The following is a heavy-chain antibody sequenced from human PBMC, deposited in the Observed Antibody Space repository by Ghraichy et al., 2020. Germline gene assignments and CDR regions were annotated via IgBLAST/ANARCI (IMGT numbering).Heavy chain of an antibody. CDR1: GFSFSDYY. J-gene: IGHJ4*02. CDR3: VRELGVVVVPDVLDF. V-gene: IGHV3-11*01. Sequence: GGSLRLSCAASGFSFSDYYMSWIRQAPGKGLEYLSFISGIGGAKYHADSVKGRFTISRDNANNSLYLQMNSLRADDTAVDYCVRELGVVVVPDVLDFWGRG. D-gene: IGHD2-2*01. CDR2: ISGIGGAK.